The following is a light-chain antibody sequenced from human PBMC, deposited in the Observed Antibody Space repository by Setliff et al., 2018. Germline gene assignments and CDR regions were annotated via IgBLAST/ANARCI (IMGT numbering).Light chain of an antibody. Sequence: SSELTQSPSVSVAPGKTARITCGGDNIGSKSAHWYQQKPGQAPVLVIYYDSDRPSGIPERFSGSNSGNTATLTISGVEAGDEADYYCQVWDSSSNLFVVFGGGTKVTVL. J-gene: IGLJ2*01. CDR2: YDS. V-gene: IGLV3-21*04. CDR3: QVWDSSSNLFVV. CDR1: NIGSKS.